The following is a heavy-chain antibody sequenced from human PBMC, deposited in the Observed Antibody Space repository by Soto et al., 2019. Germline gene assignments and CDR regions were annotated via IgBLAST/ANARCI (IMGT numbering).Heavy chain of an antibody. CDR1: GGSISSYY. J-gene: IGHJ4*02. Sequence: QVQLQESGPGLVKPSETLSLTCTVSGGSISSYYWSWIRQPPGKGLEWIGYIYYSGSTNYNPSLKRRVTISVDTSKNQFSLKLSSVTAADTAVYYCARDEEDGSGWYKMGGYWGQGTLVTVSS. V-gene: IGHV4-59*01. CDR2: IYYSGST. D-gene: IGHD6-19*01. CDR3: ARDEEDGSGWYKMGGY.